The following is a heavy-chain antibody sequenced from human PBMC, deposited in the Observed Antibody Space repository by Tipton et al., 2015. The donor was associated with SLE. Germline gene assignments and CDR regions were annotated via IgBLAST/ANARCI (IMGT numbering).Heavy chain of an antibody. CDR1: GGSVRGTGYY. Sequence: TLSLTCTVSGGSVRGTGYYWAWIRQHPGKGLEWIGYFYYSGSTYYNPSLKSRASISADTSKNQFSLRLTSVTAADTAVYYCARDAESSATAFDFWGQGTMVTAS. CDR3: ARDAESSATAFDF. CDR2: FYYSGST. V-gene: IGHV4-31*03. D-gene: IGHD3-10*01. J-gene: IGHJ3*01.